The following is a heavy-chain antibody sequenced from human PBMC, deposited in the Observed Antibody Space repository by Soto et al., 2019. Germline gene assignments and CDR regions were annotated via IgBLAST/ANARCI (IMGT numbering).Heavy chain of an antibody. V-gene: IGHV4-59*01. CDR3: ARSRGGYFDY. D-gene: IGHD3-16*01. J-gene: IGHJ4*02. CDR2: IYYSGST. CDR1: GGYISSYY. Sequence: SETLSLTCTVSGGYISSYYWSWIRQPPGKGLEWIGYIYYSGSTNYNPSLKSRVTISVDTSKNQFSLKLSSVTAADTAVYYCARSRGGYFDYWGQGTLVTVSS.